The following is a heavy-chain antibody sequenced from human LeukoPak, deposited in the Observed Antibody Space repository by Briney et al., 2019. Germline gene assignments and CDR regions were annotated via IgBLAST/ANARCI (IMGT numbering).Heavy chain of an antibody. CDR2: IIPILGIA. Sequence: SVTVSCKASGGTFSSYAISWVRQAPGQGLEWMGRIIPILGIANYAQKFQGRVTITADKSTSTAYMELSSLRSEDTAVYYCARVWDILTGYCNDYWGQGTLVTVSS. CDR1: GGTFSSYA. CDR3: ARVWDILTGYCNDY. J-gene: IGHJ4*02. V-gene: IGHV1-69*04. D-gene: IGHD3-9*01.